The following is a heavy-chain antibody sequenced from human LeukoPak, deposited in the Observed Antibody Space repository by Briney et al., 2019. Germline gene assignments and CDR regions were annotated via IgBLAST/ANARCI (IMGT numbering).Heavy chain of an antibody. CDR3: ASSSYGDYVFDY. J-gene: IGHJ4*02. CDR2: INHSGST. V-gene: IGHV4-34*01. CDR1: GGSFSGYY. Sequence: NSSETLSLTCAVYGGSFSGYYWSWIRQPPGKGLEWIGEINHSGSTYYNPSLKSRVTISVDRSKNQFSLKLSSVTAADTAVYYCASSSYGDYVFDYWGQGTLVTVSS. D-gene: IGHD4-17*01.